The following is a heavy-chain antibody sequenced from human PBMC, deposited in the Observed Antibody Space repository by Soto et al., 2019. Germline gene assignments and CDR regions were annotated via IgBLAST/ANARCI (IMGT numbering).Heavy chain of an antibody. CDR3: ARGSTVTDYYYYGMDV. D-gene: IGHD4-4*01. Sequence: RQPPGKGLEWIGYMYHSGSTYYNPSLKSRVTISVDTSKNQFSLKLRSVTAADTAVYYCARGSTVTDYYYYGMDVWGQGTTVTVSS. CDR2: MYHSGST. V-gene: IGHV4-30-2*04. J-gene: IGHJ6*02.